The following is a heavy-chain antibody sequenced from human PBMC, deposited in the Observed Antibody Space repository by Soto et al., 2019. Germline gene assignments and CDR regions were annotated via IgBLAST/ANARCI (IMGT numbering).Heavy chain of an antibody. J-gene: IGHJ5*02. CDR3: TRHVVGYYDTLTRFDP. Sequence: EVPLVESGGGLVQPGGSLKLSCAASGFTFSGSAMHWVRQASGKGLEWVGRIRSKANSYATAYAASVKGRFTISRDDSKNTAYLQMNSLKTEDTAVYYCTRHVVGYYDTLTRFDPWGQGTLVTVSS. CDR1: GFTFSGSA. D-gene: IGHD3-9*01. CDR2: IRSKANSYAT. V-gene: IGHV3-73*02.